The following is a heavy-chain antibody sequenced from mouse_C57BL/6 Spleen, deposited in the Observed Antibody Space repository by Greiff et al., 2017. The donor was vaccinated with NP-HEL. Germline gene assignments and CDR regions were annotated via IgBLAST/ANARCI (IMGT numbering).Heavy chain of an antibody. J-gene: IGHJ4*01. V-gene: IGHV5-17*01. CDR2: ISSGSSTI. CDR1: GFTFSDYG. CDR3: ANDDYYAMDY. Sequence: EVKLEESGGGLVKPGGSLKLSCAASGFTFSDYGMHWVRQAPEKGLEWVAYISSGSSTIYYADTVKGRFTISRDNAKNTLFLQMTSLRSEDTAMYYCANDDYYAMDYWGQGTSVTVSS. D-gene: IGHD2-3*01.